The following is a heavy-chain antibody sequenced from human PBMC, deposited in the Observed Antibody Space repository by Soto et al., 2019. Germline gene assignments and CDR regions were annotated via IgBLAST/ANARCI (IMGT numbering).Heavy chain of an antibody. V-gene: IGHV3-74*01. CDR1: GFTFSSYW. D-gene: IGHD5-18*01. Sequence: GGSLRLSCAASGFTFSSYWMHWVRQAPGKGLVWVSRINSDGSSTSYADSVKGRFTISRDNAKNTLYLQMNSLRAEDTAVYYCARYSVGGYSYGGTQGYFDLWGRGTLDTVSS. J-gene: IGHJ2*01. CDR3: ARYSVGGYSYGGTQGYFDL. CDR2: INSDGSST.